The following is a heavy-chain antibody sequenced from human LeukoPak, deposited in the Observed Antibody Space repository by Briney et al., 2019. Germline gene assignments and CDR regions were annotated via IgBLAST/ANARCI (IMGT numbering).Heavy chain of an antibody. V-gene: IGHV1-69*01. CDR1: GGTFSSYA. CDR2: IIPIFGTA. D-gene: IGHD2-15*01. J-gene: IGHJ6*04. Sequence: SVKVSCKASGGTFSSYAISWVRQAPGQGLEWMGGIIPIFGTANYAQKFQGRATITADESTSTAYMELSSLRSEDTAVYYCARGVVVAATEGYYYYYYGMDVWGKGTTVTVSS. CDR3: ARGVVVAATEGYYYYYYGMDV.